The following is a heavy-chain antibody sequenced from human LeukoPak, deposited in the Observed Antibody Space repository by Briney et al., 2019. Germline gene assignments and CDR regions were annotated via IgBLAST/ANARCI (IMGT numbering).Heavy chain of an antibody. CDR3: AKGGAHCTSGICYTWSDY. V-gene: IGHV3-23*01. D-gene: IGHD2-8*01. Sequence: GGSVRLSCAASGFTFSSYVMSWVRQAPGKGLEWVSAMSGSDGTTYYADSVKGRFTISRDNSKSTVYLQMNSLRAEDTAVYYCAKGGAHCTSGICYTWSDYWGQGTLVTVSS. J-gene: IGHJ4*02. CDR1: GFTFSSYV. CDR2: MSGSDGTT.